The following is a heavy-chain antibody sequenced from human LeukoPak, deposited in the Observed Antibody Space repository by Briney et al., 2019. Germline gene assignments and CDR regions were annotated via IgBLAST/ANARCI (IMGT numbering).Heavy chain of an antibody. CDR1: GGTFSSYA. Sequence: ASVKVSCKASGGTFSSYAISWVRQAPGQGLEWMGGIIPIFGTANYAQKFQGRVTITTDESTSTAYMELSSLRSEDTAVYYCARAGPYCSSTSCYRGYYYMGVWGKGTTVTVSS. CDR3: ARAGPYCSSTSCYRGYYYMGV. J-gene: IGHJ6*03. V-gene: IGHV1-69*05. D-gene: IGHD2-2*02. CDR2: IIPIFGTA.